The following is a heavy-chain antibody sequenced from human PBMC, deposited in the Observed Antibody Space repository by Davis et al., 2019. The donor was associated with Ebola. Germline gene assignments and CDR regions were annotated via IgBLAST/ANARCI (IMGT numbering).Heavy chain of an antibody. Sequence: SETLSLTCTVSGGSILRSGSYWSWIRQPPGKGLEWIGENNDSGSTNYNPSLKSRVTISVDPSKNQFSLKVNSVTAADTAVYFCAIGGAQTYHYGSGSYSFVYYFDYWGQGTLVTVSS. CDR1: GGSILRSGSY. V-gene: IGHV4-34*01. J-gene: IGHJ4*02. CDR3: AIGGAQTYHYGSGSYSFVYYFDY. D-gene: IGHD3-10*01. CDR2: NNDSGST.